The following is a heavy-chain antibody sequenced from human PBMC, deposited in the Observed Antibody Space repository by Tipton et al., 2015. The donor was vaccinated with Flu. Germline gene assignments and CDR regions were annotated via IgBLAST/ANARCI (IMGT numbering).Heavy chain of an antibody. D-gene: IGHD2-21*01. CDR1: GFTFSYAW. J-gene: IGHJ4*02. V-gene: IGHV3-15*01. CDR2: IKSNGDGGTT. CDR3: ARQLGGGDCY. Sequence: SLRLSCAASGFTFSYAWMSWVRQAPGKGPEWIGRIKSNGDGGTTDYITPVKGRFTMSRDDSRDTLYLQMNSLRSEDTALYYCARQLGGGDCYWGQGTLVTVSS.